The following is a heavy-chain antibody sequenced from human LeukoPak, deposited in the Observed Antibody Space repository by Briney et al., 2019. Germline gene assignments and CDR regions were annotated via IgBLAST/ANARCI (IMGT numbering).Heavy chain of an antibody. J-gene: IGHJ4*02. D-gene: IGHD6-19*01. CDR2: ISWNSGSI. CDR3: AKDMGIAVAGTNPFDY. Sequence: PGRSLRLSCAASGFTFDDYAMHWVRQAPGKGLEWVSGISWNSGSIGYADSVKRRFTISRDNAKNSLYLQMNSLRAEDTALYYCAKDMGIAVAGTNPFDYWGQGTLVTVSS. V-gene: IGHV3-9*01. CDR1: GFTFDDYA.